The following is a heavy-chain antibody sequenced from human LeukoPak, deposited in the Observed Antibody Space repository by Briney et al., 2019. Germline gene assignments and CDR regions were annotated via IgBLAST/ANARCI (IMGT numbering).Heavy chain of an antibody. CDR2: IRYAGSNE. D-gene: IGHD4-11*01. J-gene: IGHJ4*02. CDR1: GFTFSSYA. Sequence: GGSLRLSCAASGFTFSSYAMNWVRQAPGKGLEWVALIRYAGSNENYADSVKGRFTISRDNSNNTLYLQMNSLRAEDTAVYYCARGLQGFDYWGQGTLVTVSS. CDR3: ARGLQGFDY. V-gene: IGHV3-33*08.